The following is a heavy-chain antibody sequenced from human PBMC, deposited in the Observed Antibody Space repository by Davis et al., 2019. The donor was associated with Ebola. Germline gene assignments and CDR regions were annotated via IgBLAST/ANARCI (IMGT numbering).Heavy chain of an antibody. D-gene: IGHD1-26*01. CDR1: GFTFSRYW. V-gene: IGHV3-23*01. J-gene: IGHJ4*02. Sequence: GESLKISCAASGFTFSRYWMHWVRQAPGKGLEWVSSILSGGNTFYADSVKGRFTISRDNSKNTLYLQMDSLRVEDTALYYCAERWEFRYFDYWGQGTLVTVSS. CDR3: AERWEFRYFDY. CDR2: ILSGGNT.